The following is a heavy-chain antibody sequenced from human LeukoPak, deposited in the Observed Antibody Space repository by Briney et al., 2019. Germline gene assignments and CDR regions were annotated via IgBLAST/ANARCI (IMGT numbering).Heavy chain of an antibody. V-gene: IGHV3-9*01. CDR2: ISWNTNSI. D-gene: IGHD1-26*01. J-gene: IGHJ4*02. Sequence: SGRSLRVSCAASGFTFDDYAMHWVRQAPGKGLEWVSGISWNTNSIDYADSVKGRFTISRDNAKNSLYLQMNSLRAEDTALYYCAKDKSDSGSQIDYWGQGTLVTVSS. CDR1: GFTFDDYA. CDR3: AKDKSDSGSQIDY.